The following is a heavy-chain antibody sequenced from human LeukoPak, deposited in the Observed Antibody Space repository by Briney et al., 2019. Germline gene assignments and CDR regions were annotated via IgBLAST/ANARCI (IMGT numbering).Heavy chain of an antibody. V-gene: IGHV1-24*01. D-gene: IGHD6-19*01. Sequence: ASVKVSCKVSGYTLTELSMHWVRQAPGKGLEWMGGFDPEDGETIYAQKFQGRVTMTEDTSTDTAYMVLSSLRSEDTAVYYCASSRGGYSSGCPRYWGQGTLVTVSS. CDR1: GYTLTELS. J-gene: IGHJ4*02. CDR2: FDPEDGET. CDR3: ASSRGGYSSGCPRY.